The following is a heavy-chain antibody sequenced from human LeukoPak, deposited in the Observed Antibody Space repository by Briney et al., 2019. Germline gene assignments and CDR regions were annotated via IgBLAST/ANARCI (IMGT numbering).Heavy chain of an antibody. V-gene: IGHV1-69*05. Sequence: ASVKVSCKASGGTFSSYAISWVRQAPGQGLEWMGGIIPIFGTANYAQKFQGRVTITTDESTSTAYVELSSLRSEDTAVYYCARVTLPTYYYDSSGYYHTGFDYWGQGTLVTVSS. D-gene: IGHD3-22*01. J-gene: IGHJ4*02. CDR2: IIPIFGTA. CDR3: ARVTLPTYYYDSSGYYHTGFDY. CDR1: GGTFSSYA.